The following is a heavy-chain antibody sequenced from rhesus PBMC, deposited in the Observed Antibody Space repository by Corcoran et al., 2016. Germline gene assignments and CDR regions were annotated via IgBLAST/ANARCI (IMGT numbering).Heavy chain of an antibody. CDR3: ARAPSGSWNRYFEV. D-gene: IGHD6-25*01. Sequence: QVQLQESGPGLVKPSETLSLTCAVSGGSISDDYYWSWIRQPPGKGLEWIGYIYGSGGATNYTPSLKNRVTISIDTFKNQFSLKLSSVTAADTAVDYCARAPSGSWNRYFEVWGQGALVTVSS. CDR1: GGSISDDYY. J-gene: IGHJ1*01. CDR2: IYGSGGAT. V-gene: IGHV4-106*01.